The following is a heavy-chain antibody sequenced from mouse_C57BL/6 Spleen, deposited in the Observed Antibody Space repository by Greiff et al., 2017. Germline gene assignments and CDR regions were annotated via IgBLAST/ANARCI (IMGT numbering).Heavy chain of an antibody. CDR1: GFTFTDSY. V-gene: IGHV7-3*01. CDR3: ARHYYGSSPNAMDY. Sequence: DVMLVESGGGLVQPGGSLSLSCAASGFTFTDSYMSWVRQPPGKALEWLGFIRNKANGYTTEYSASVKGRFTISRDNSQSILYLQMNALRAEDSATYYCARHYYGSSPNAMDYWGQGTSVTVSS. CDR2: IRNKANGYTT. D-gene: IGHD1-1*01. J-gene: IGHJ4*01.